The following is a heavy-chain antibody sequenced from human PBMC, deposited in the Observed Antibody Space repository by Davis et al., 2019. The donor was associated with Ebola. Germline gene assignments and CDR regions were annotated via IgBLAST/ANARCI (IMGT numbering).Heavy chain of an antibody. D-gene: IGHD3-10*02. CDR1: YIFFTSF. V-gene: IGHV3-21*01. J-gene: IGHJ6*02. CDR2: MSRGGSGS. Sequence: CCAASYIFFTSFAMRSFRASSGAGLVRGSSMSRGGSGSIYAGSVKGRYTIYRDNAKNSLYLQMNRLRAEDTAVYYCARDQYYYVGGYYYYGMDVWGQGTTVTVSS. CDR3: ARDQYYYVGGYYYYGMDV.